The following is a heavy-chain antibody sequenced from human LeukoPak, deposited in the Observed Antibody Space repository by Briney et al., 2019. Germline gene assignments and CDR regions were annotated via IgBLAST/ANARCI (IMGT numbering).Heavy chain of an antibody. CDR1: GYSFTSYW. Sequence: GESLKISCKGSGYSFTSYWIGWVRQMPGKGLGWMGIIYPGDSDTRYSPSFQGQVTISADKSISTAYLQWSSLKASDTAMYYCARRYYYGSGSYPYYFDYWGQGTLVTVSS. CDR2: IYPGDSDT. V-gene: IGHV5-51*01. CDR3: ARRYYYGSGSYPYYFDY. J-gene: IGHJ4*02. D-gene: IGHD3-10*01.